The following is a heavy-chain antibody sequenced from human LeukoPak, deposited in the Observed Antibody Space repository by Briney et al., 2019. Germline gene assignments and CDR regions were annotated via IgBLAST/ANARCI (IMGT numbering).Heavy chain of an antibody. V-gene: IGHV3-33*01. CDR2: IWYDGSNE. D-gene: IGHD2-8*01. J-gene: IGHJ4*02. CDR3: AREMAV. CDR1: GFSFGTYS. Sequence: PGGSLRLTCAASGFSFGTYSMHWARQVPGKGLEWVAVIWYDGSNEDADSVKGRFTISRDNSKNTLYLQMNSLRAEDTAVYYCAREMAVWGQGALVTVSS.